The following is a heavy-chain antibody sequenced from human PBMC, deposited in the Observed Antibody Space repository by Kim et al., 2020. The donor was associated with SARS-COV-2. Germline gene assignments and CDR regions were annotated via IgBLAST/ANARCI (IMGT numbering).Heavy chain of an antibody. CDR1: GFTFSSYG. D-gene: IGHD1-1*01. Sequence: GGSLRLSCAASGFTFSSYGMHWVRQAPGKGLEWVAVISYDGSNKYYADSVKGRFTISRDNSKNTLYLQMNSLRAEDTAVYYCAKEGGGLERRPWDLFGVSWFDPWGQGTLVTVSS. CDR3: AKEGGGLERRPWDLFGVSWFDP. J-gene: IGHJ5*02. CDR2: ISYDGSNK. V-gene: IGHV3-30*18.